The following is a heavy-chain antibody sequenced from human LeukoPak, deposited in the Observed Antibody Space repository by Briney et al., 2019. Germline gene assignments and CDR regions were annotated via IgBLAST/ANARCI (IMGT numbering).Heavy chain of an antibody. J-gene: IGHJ4*02. V-gene: IGHV4-59*01. Sequence: SETLSLTCTVSGGSISNYYWSWIRQPPGKGLEWIGYIYYSGSTNYNPSLKSRVTISVDTSKNQFSLKLSSVTAADTAVYYCARGSDGDYITDYWGQGTLVTVSS. CDR3: ARGSDGDYITDY. CDR1: GGSISNYY. D-gene: IGHD4-17*01. CDR2: IYYSGST.